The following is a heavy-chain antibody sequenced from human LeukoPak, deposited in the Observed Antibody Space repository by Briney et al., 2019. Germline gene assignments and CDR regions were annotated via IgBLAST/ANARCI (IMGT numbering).Heavy chain of an antibody. D-gene: IGHD6-19*01. CDR3: VRDKPAYSAVAGTNWFDP. J-gene: IGHJ5*02. CDR2: IIPILGIA. CDR1: GGTFSSYA. Sequence: SVKVSCKASGGTFSSYAISWVRQAPGQGLEWMGRIIPILGIANYAQKFQGRVTITADKSTSTAYMELSSLRSEDTAVYYCVRDKPAYSAVAGTNWFDPWGQGTLVTVSS. V-gene: IGHV1-69*04.